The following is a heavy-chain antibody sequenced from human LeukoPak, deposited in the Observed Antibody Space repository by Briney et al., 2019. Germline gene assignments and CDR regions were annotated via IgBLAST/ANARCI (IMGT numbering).Heavy chain of an antibody. J-gene: IGHJ6*03. V-gene: IGHV3-30*02. CDR3: AKDGGTRGSYYYYYMDV. CDR2: IRYDGSNK. D-gene: IGHD1-26*01. Sequence: PGGSLRLSCAASGFTFSSYGMHWVRQAPGKGLEWVAFIRYDGSNKYYADSVKGRFTISRDNSKNTLYLQMNSLRAEDTAVYYCAKDGGTRGSYYYYYMDVWGKGTTVTVSS. CDR1: GFTFSSYG.